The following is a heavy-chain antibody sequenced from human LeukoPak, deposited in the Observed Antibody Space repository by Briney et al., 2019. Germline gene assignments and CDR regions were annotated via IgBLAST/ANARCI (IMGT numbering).Heavy chain of an antibody. J-gene: IGHJ6*04. CDR1: GGSFSGYY. Sequence: SETLSLTCAVYGGSFSGYYWSWIRQPPGKGLEWIGELNHSGSTNYNPSLKSRVTISVDTSKNQFSLKLSSVTAADTAVYYCARGRGFLEWLPTGAVWGKGTTVTVSS. CDR2: LNHSGST. V-gene: IGHV4-34*01. D-gene: IGHD3-3*01. CDR3: ARGRGFLEWLPTGAV.